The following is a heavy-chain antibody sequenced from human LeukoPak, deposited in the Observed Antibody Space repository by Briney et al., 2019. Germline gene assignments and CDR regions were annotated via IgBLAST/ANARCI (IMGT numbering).Heavy chain of an antibody. Sequence: SETLSLTCTVSGGSITIYYWSWIRQPAGKGLEWIGRIYTSGSTNYNPSLKSRVTMSVDTSKNQFSLKLSSVTAADTAVYYCARTYYYDSSGYYSFDYWGQGTLVTVSS. V-gene: IGHV4-4*07. D-gene: IGHD3-22*01. CDR1: GGSITIYY. CDR3: ARTYYYDSSGYYSFDY. J-gene: IGHJ4*02. CDR2: IYTSGST.